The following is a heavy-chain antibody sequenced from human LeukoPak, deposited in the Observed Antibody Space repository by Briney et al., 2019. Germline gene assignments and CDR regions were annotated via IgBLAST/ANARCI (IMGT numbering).Heavy chain of an antibody. V-gene: IGHV4-34*01. CDR2: INHSGST. Sequence: RASETLSLTCAVYGGSFSGYYWSWIRQPPGKGLEWIGEINHSGSTNYNPSLKSRVTISVDTSKNQFSLKLSSVTAADTAVYYCARGRQWLVRGGYFQHWGQGTLVTVSS. CDR3: ARGRQWLVRGGYFQH. J-gene: IGHJ1*01. CDR1: GGSFSGYY. D-gene: IGHD6-19*01.